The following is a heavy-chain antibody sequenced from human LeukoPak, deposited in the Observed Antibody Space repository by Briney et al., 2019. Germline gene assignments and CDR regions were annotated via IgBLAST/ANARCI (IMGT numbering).Heavy chain of an antibody. Sequence: SVKVSCKASGGTFSSYAISWVRQAPGQGLEWMGRIIPILGIANYAQKFQGRVTITADKSTSTAYMELSSLRSEDTAVYYCARATQGKWELLRWGQGTLVTVSS. V-gene: IGHV1-69*04. J-gene: IGHJ4*02. D-gene: IGHD1-26*01. CDR3: ARATQGKWELLR. CDR1: GGTFSSYA. CDR2: IIPILGIA.